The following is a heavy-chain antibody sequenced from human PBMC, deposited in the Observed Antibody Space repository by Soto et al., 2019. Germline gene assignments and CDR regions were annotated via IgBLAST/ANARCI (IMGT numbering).Heavy chain of an antibody. CDR3: ARDWVERVVCCCYYGIDV. V-gene: IGHV1-69*01. CDR1: GGTFSSYA. D-gene: IGHD2-21*01. CDR2: VIPIFGTA. Sequence: QVQLVQSGAEVKKPGSSVKVSCKASGGTFSSYAISWVRQAPGQGLEWMGGVIPIFGTANDAQKFQGRVTMTADETTSEAYMELSSLRTDDTAVEYWARDWVERVVCCCYYGIDVWGQGTTVTVSS. J-gene: IGHJ6*02.